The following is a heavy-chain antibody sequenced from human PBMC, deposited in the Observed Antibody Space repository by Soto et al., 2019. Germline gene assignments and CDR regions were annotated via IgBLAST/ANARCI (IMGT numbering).Heavy chain of an antibody. CDR2: IYYSGST. CDR1: GGSISSGGYY. D-gene: IGHD3-22*01. CDR3: AREKAQYYYDSSGYYYVDY. V-gene: IGHV4-31*03. J-gene: IGHJ4*02. Sequence: QVQLQESGPGLVKPSQTLSLTCTVSGGSISSGGYYWSWIRQHPGKGLEWIGHIYYSGSTYYNPSLKSRVTISVDTSKNQFSLKLSSVTAADTAVYYCAREKAQYYYDSSGYYYVDYWGQGTLVTVSS.